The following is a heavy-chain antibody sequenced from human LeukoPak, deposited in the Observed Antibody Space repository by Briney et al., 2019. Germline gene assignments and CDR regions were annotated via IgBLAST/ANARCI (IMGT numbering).Heavy chain of an antibody. Sequence: SQTLSLTCTVSGGSISSGDYYWSWIRQPPGKGLEWIGYIYYSGSTYYNPSLKRRVTISVDTSKNQFSLKLSSVTAADTAVYYCARDPITMVRGVIPHSDYWGQGTLVTVSS. D-gene: IGHD3-10*01. V-gene: IGHV4-30-4*08. J-gene: IGHJ4*02. CDR2: IYYSGST. CDR1: GGSISSGDYY. CDR3: ARDPITMVRGVIPHSDY.